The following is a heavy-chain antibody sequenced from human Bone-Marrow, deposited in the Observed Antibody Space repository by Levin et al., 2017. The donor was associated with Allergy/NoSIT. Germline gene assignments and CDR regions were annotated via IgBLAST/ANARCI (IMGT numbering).Heavy chain of an antibody. CDR3: ARDYFDPSTANYGLDV. CDR2: IKEDESEK. CDR1: GFLFNRYW. J-gene: IGHJ6*02. Sequence: QSGGSLRLSCAASGFLFNRYWMTWVRQAPGKGLEWVANIKEDESEKYYVDSVKGRFTISRDNAKNSVYLQMNSLRAEDTAVYYCARDYFDPSTANYGLDVWGQGTTVTVSS. V-gene: IGHV3-7*01. D-gene: IGHD5-18*01.